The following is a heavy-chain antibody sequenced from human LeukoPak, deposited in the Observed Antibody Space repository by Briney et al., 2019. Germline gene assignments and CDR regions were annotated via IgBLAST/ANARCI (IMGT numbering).Heavy chain of an antibody. CDR1: GFTFSSYE. Sequence: GGSLRLSCAASGFTFSSYEMNWVRQAPGKGLEWVSYISSSGSTIYYADSVKGRFTISRDNAKNSLYLQMNSLRAEDTALYYCARTLRGTIADYWGQGTLVTVSS. CDR2: ISSSGSTI. J-gene: IGHJ4*02. D-gene: IGHD3-10*01. V-gene: IGHV3-48*03. CDR3: ARTLRGTIADY.